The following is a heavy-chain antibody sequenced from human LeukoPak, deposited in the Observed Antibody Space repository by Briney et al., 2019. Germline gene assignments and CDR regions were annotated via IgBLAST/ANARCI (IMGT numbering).Heavy chain of an antibody. J-gene: IGHJ5*02. CDR3: ARGRFGGYYFP. V-gene: IGHV4-34*01. CDR2: INHSGST. CDR1: GGSFSGYY. D-gene: IGHD3-3*01. Sequence: SETLSLTCAVYGGSFSGYYWSWIRQPPGKGLEWIGEINHSGSTNYNPSLKSRVTMSVDTSKNQFSLKLSSVTAADTAVYYCARGRFGGYYFPWGQGTLVTVSS.